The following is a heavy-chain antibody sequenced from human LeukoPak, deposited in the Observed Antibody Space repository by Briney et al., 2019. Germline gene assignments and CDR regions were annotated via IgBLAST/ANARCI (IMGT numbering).Heavy chain of an antibody. V-gene: IGHV3-49*03. CDR1: GFTFGDYA. Sequence: GGSLRLSCTVSGFTFGDYAMSWFRQAPGKGLEWVAFIRSKAYGGTTEYAASVKGRFTISRDDSKSIAYPQMNSLKTEDTAVYSCTRGFDFYGSGTYSDYWGQGTLVTVSS. J-gene: IGHJ4*02. CDR2: IRSKAYGGTT. CDR3: TRGFDFYGSGTYSDY. D-gene: IGHD3-10*01.